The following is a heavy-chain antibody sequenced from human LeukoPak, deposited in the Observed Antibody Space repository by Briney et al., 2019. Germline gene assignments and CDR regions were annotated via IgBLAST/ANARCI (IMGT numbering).Heavy chain of an antibody. J-gene: IGHJ4*02. V-gene: IGHV4-4*07. Sequence: SETLSLTCTVSGGSISSYHWNWIRQPAGKGLEWIGRIYSSGSTNYNPSLKSRVTISVDTSKNQFSLKLSSVTAADTAVYYCARHMGLGYSYGYPYFDYWGQGTLVTVSS. CDR1: GGSISSYH. D-gene: IGHD5-18*01. CDR2: IYSSGST. CDR3: ARHMGLGYSYGYPYFDY.